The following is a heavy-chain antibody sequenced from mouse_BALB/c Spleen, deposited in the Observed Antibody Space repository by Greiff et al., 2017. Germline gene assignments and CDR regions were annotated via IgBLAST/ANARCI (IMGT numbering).Heavy chain of an antibody. V-gene: IGHV5-6-5*01. J-gene: IGHJ2*01. Sequence: EVQLVESGGGLVKPGGSLKLSCAASGFTFSSYAMCWVRQTPEKRLEWVASISSGGSTYYPDSVKGRFTISRDNARNILYLQMSSLRSEDTAMYYCAREGYGYDYFDYWGQGTTLTVSS. CDR3: AREGYGYDYFDY. CDR2: ISSGGST. D-gene: IGHD2-2*01. CDR1: GFTFSSYA.